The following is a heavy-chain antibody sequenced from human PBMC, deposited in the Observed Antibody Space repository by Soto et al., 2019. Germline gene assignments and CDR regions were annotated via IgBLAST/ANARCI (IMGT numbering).Heavy chain of an antibody. Sequence: GGSLRLSCAASGFTFSSYAMSWVRQAPGKGLEWVSAISGSGGSTYYADSVKGRFTISRDNSKNTLYLQMNGLRAEDTAVYYCAKMEGSPRNYYYGTDVWGQGTTVTVSS. CDR1: GFTFSSYA. CDR3: AKMEGSPRNYYYGTDV. D-gene: IGHD1-26*01. CDR2: ISGSGGST. V-gene: IGHV3-23*01. J-gene: IGHJ6*02.